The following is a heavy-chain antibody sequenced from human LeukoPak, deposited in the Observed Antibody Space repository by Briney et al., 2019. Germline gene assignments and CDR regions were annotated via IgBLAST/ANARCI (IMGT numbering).Heavy chain of an antibody. D-gene: IGHD6-19*01. CDR2: IYSGGST. Sequence: GGSLRLSCAASGFTVSSNYMSWVRQAPGKGLEWVSVIYSGGSTYYADSVKGRFTISRDNSKNTLYLQMNSLRAEDTAVYYCARGIIYSSGWHDAFDIWGQGTMVTVSS. V-gene: IGHV3-66*01. CDR1: GFTVSSNY. J-gene: IGHJ3*02. CDR3: ARGIIYSSGWHDAFDI.